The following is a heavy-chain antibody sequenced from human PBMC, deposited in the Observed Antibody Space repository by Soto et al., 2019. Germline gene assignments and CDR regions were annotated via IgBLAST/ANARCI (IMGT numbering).Heavy chain of an antibody. CDR1: RYSFTSYW. D-gene: IGHD5-18*01. CDR3: AVTYFVDTARAAHDAFDI. J-gene: IGHJ3*02. Sequence: PGESLKISCKGSRYSFTSYWIGWVRQMPGKGLEWMGIIYPGDSDTRYSPSFQGQVTISADKSISTAYLQWSSLKASDTAMYYCAVTYFVDTARAAHDAFDIWGQGTMVTVS. V-gene: IGHV5-51*01. CDR2: IYPGDSDT.